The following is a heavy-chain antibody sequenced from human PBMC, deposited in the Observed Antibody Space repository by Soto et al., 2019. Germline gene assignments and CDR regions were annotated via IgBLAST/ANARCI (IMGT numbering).Heavy chain of an antibody. CDR3: ARDLPEVEYSGSWGFDY. D-gene: IGHD1-26*01. Sequence: PGGSLRLSCAASGFTFSSYAMHWVRQAPGKGLEWVAVISYDGSNKYYADSVKGRFTISRDNSKNTLYLQMNSLRAEDTAVYYCARDLPEVEYSGSWGFDYWGQGTLVTVSS. CDR1: GFTFSSYA. J-gene: IGHJ4*02. V-gene: IGHV3-30-3*01. CDR2: ISYDGSNK.